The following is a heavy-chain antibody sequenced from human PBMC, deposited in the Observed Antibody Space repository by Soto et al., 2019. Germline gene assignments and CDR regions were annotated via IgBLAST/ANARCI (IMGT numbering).Heavy chain of an antibody. D-gene: IGHD6-13*01. CDR1: GFSLSTSGVG. CDR2: IYWDDDK. CDR3: AHSVVAAAVVFCFDY. J-gene: IGHJ4*02. Sequence: QITLKESGPPLVKPTQTLTLTCTFSGFSLSTSGVGVGWIRQPPGKALEWLALIYWDDDKRYSPSLKSRRTIXMDSSXXQVVLTMTNMDPVDTATYYCAHSVVAAAVVFCFDYWGQGTLVTVSS. V-gene: IGHV2-5*02.